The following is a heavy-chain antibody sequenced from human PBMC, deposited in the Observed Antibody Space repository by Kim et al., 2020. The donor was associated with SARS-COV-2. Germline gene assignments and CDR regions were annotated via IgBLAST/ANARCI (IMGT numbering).Heavy chain of an antibody. CDR3: VRDRDILVVSPDKRRFFTYYGMDV. CDR2: IYYTGRS. J-gene: IGHJ6*02. V-gene: IGHV4-59*13. D-gene: IGHD2-2*01. CDR1: GGSINGYY. Sequence: SETLSLTCTVSGGSINGYYWSLVRQSPEKGLEWLGYIYYTGRSHSNPSLAGRVSMSVDMSINQFSMRLFSVTAADTAAYYCVRDRDILVVSPDKRRFFTYYGMDVWGQGTTFIVSS.